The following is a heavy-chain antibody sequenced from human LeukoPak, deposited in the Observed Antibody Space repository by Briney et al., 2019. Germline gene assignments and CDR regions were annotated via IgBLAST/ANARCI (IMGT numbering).Heavy chain of an antibody. J-gene: IGHJ5*02. V-gene: IGHV1-2*06. CDR1: GYTFTGYY. CDR2: INPNSGGT. CDR3: ARAGETKSNWFDP. D-gene: IGHD1-1*01. Sequence: ASLKVSCKASGYTFTGYYMHWVRQAPGQGLEWLGQINPNSGGTNYAQKFQGRVTMTRDTSISTAYMEQSSLKSDDTAVDYCARAGETKSNWFDPWGQGTLVTVSS.